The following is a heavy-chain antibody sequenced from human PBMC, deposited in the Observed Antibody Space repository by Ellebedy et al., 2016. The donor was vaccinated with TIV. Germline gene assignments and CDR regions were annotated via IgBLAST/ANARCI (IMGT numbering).Heavy chain of an antibody. V-gene: IGHV4-34*01. Sequence: MPSETLSLTCAVYGESIFYNYWSWIRQPPGKGLEWIGEINDSGSTNYNPSLKSRVTISVDTSKRQFSLRLTSVTAADTAVYYCAKLRRDNMNRLLGFDPWGQGTLVSVS. CDR1: GESIFYNY. D-gene: IGHD3-16*01. J-gene: IGHJ5*02. CDR2: INDSGST. CDR3: AKLRRDNMNRLLGFDP.